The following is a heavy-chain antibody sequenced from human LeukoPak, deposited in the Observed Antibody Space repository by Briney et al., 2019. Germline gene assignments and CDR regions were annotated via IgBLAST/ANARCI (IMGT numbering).Heavy chain of an antibody. CDR3: ARHELIVGGSDY. CDR1: GSRFTSYW. J-gene: IGHJ4*02. Sequence: GGALEISCQGSGSRFTSYWIGWVRELPGKGLEWMGTIYPGDSDTRYSPSFQGQVTLSADKSTSTAYLQWSSLKASDTAMYYCARHELIVGGSDYWGQGTLVTVSS. D-gene: IGHD1-26*01. V-gene: IGHV5-51*01. CDR2: IYPGDSDT.